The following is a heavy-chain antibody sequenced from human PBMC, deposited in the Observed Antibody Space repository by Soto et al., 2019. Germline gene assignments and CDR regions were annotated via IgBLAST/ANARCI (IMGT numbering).Heavy chain of an antibody. J-gene: IGHJ6*02. V-gene: IGHV3-23*01. CDR1: GFTFSSYA. CDR3: ANDVRTDIVVVVAATLPALWGVDV. CDR2: ISGSGGST. Sequence: HPGGSLRLSCAASGFTFSSYAMSWVRQAPGKGLEWVSAISGSGGSTYYADSVKGRFTISRDNSKNTLYLQMNSLRAEDTAVYYCANDVRTDIVVVVAATLPALWGVDVWGQGTTVTVSS. D-gene: IGHD2-15*01.